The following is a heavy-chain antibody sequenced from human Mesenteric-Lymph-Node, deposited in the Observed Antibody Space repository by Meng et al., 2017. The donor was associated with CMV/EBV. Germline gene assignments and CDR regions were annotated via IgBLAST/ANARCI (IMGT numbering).Heavy chain of an antibody. J-gene: IGHJ5*02. Sequence: FSGYGMHWVRQAPGKGLEWVAFIRYDGSNKYYADSVKGRFTISRDNSKNTLYLQMNSLRAEDTAVYYCAKDLHPTIFGVVMNNWFDPWGQGTLVTVSS. V-gene: IGHV3-30*02. CDR1: FSGYG. D-gene: IGHD3-3*01. CDR3: AKDLHPTIFGVVMNNWFDP. CDR2: IRYDGSNK.